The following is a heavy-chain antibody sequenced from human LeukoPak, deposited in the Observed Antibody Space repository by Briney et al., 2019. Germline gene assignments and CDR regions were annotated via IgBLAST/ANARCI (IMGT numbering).Heavy chain of an antibody. Sequence: PGESLRLSCAASGFTFTTYWMSWVRQLPGKGLEWVANINQYGTEKYYVDSVKGRFTISRDNAKNSLDLQMNSLRVEDTGIYYCVKVAKYYYGSETYYFFEHWGQGTPVTASS. CDR2: INQYGTEK. J-gene: IGHJ4*02. V-gene: IGHV3-7*01. CDR3: VKVAKYYYGSETYYFFEH. D-gene: IGHD3-10*01. CDR1: GFTFTTYW.